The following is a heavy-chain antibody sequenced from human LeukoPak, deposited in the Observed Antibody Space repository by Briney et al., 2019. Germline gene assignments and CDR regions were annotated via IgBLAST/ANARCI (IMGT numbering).Heavy chain of an antibody. CDR2: INPNSGGT. D-gene: IGHD2-2*01. V-gene: IGHV1-2*02. Sequence: ASVKVSCKASGYTFTGYYMHWVRQAPGQGLEWMRWINPNSGGTNYAQKFQGRVTMTRDTSISTAYMELSRLRSDDTAVYYCARSGYQFDGRQNWFDPWGQGTLVTVSS. CDR3: ARSGYQFDGRQNWFDP. CDR1: GYTFTGYY. J-gene: IGHJ5*02.